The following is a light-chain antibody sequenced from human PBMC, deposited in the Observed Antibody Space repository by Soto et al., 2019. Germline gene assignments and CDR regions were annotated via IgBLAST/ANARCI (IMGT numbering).Light chain of an antibody. CDR3: GSYTSTDTPFV. J-gene: IGLJ1*01. V-gene: IGLV2-14*01. CDR2: EVS. CDR1: STDVGGYNY. Sequence: QSALAQPSSVSGSPGQSITISCTGTSTDVGGYNYVSWYQHHPGKGPKLIIYEVSNRPSRVSDRFSGSKSGNKASLIISNLEAEDESDYYCGSYTSTDTPFVFGTGTKVTV.